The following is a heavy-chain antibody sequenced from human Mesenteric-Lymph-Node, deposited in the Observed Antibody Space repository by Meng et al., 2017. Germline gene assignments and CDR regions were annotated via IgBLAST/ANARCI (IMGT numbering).Heavy chain of an antibody. J-gene: IGHJ4*02. CDR1: GFTFSGYS. Sequence: GESLKISCEASGFTFSGYSMRWVRQAPGKGLEWVALISYDGSDKYYADSVKGRFTISRDNSKNTLYMQMNSLRPEDTAMYYCAREGYLIPATGIAHFDYWGQGTRVTGYS. V-gene: IGHV3-30*01. CDR3: AREGYLIPATGIAHFDY. D-gene: IGHD6-13*01. CDR2: ISYDGSDK.